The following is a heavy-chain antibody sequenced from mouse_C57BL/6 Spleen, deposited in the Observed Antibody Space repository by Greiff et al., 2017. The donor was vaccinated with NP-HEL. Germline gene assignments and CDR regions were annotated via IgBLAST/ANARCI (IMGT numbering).Heavy chain of an antibody. CDR2: IYPGDGDT. D-gene: IGHD2-4*01. J-gene: IGHJ4*01. CDR1: GYAFSSSW. V-gene: IGHV1-82*01. Sequence: VQLQESGPELVKPGASVKISCKASGYAFSSSWMNWVKQRPGKCLEWIGRIYPGDGDTNYNGKFKGKATLTADKSSSTAYMQLSSLTSEDSAVYFCARGIYYDYDDAMDYWGQGTSVTVSS. CDR3: ARGIYYDYDDAMDY.